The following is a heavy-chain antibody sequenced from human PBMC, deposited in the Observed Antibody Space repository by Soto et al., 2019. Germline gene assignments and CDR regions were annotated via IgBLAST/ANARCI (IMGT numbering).Heavy chain of an antibody. V-gene: IGHV3-33*01. CDR2: IWYDGSNT. D-gene: IGHD3-10*01. CDR3: VRDLRGSGGHFDY. J-gene: IGHJ4*02. Sequence: PGGSLRLSCAASGFIFSSFGMHWVRQAPGKGLEWVAHIWYDGSNTYYADSVKGRFTISRDNSRNTLYLQMNSLRAEDTAVYHCVRDLRGSGGHFDYWGQGTPVTVSS. CDR1: GFIFSSFG.